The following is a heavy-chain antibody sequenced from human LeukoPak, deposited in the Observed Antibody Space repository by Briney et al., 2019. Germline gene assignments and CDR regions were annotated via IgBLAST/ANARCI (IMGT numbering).Heavy chain of an antibody. D-gene: IGHD3-16*01. Sequence: SPSEPLSLTCNVSGYSISSGYYWAWIRQAPGKGLEWIGSIYHSGYTHYNPSLKGRVTISVDTSKDDFSLKLSSVAAADTAIYYCARDMNPTHYFDYWGQGTLVTVSS. J-gene: IGHJ4*02. CDR3: ARDMNPTHYFDY. CDR2: IYHSGYT. V-gene: IGHV4-38-2*02. CDR1: GYSISSGYY.